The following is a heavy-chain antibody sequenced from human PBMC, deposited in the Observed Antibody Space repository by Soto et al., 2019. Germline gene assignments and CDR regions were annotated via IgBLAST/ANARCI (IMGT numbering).Heavy chain of an antibody. CDR2: IYYSGST. V-gene: IGHV4-59*08. CDR3: ARLIIAAAGKGYYYYGMDV. D-gene: IGHD6-13*01. CDR1: GGSIGSYY. J-gene: IGHJ6*02. Sequence: SETLSLTCTVSGGSIGSYYWSWIGQRPGKGLEWIGYIYYSGSTNYNPSLKSRVTISVDTSKNQFSLKLSSVTAADTAVYYCARLIIAAAGKGYYYYGMDVWGQGTTVTVSS.